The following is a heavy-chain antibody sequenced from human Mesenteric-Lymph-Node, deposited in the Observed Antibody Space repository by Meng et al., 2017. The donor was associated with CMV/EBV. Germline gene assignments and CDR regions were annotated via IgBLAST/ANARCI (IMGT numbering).Heavy chain of an antibody. V-gene: IGHV3-9*01. CDR3: ARDGAVVVKHLMGYYGMDV. CDR2: ISWNGGRI. Sequence: SLKISCAASGFTFNDYAMHWVRQVPGKGLEWISGISWNGGRIGYADSVKGRFTISRDSAKNSLYLQMNSLRAEDTAVYYCARDGAVVVKHLMGYYGMDVWGQGTTVTVSS. D-gene: IGHD3-22*01. J-gene: IGHJ6*02. CDR1: GFTFNDYA.